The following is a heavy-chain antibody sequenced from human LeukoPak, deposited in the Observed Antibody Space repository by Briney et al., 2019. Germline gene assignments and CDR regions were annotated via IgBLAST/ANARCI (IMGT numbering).Heavy chain of an antibody. Sequence: SETLSPTCSVSGGSISSGSYYWSWIRQPAGKGLEWIGRIYTSGNTNYNPSLKVRITISVDTSKYQFYLKLSSVTAADTDVYYCARVRSRDSSGWYWFDPWGQGTLVTVSS. CDR1: GGSISSGSYY. J-gene: IGHJ5*02. CDR2: IYTSGNT. V-gene: IGHV4-61*02. D-gene: IGHD6-19*01. CDR3: ARVRSRDSSGWYWFDP.